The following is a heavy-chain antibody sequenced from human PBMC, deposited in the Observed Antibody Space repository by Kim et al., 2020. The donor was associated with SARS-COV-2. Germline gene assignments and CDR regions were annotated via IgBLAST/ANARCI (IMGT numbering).Heavy chain of an antibody. CDR3: ARLLYDSSGPPKGEGGY. V-gene: IGHV1-69*13. D-gene: IGHD3-22*01. J-gene: IGHJ4*02. CDR1: GGTFSSYA. Sequence: SVKVSCKASGGTFSSYAISWVRQAPGQGLEWMGGIIPIFGTANYAQKFQGRVTITADESTSTAYMELSSLRSEDTAVYYCARLLYDSSGPPKGEGGYWGQGTLVTVSS. CDR2: IIPIFGTA.